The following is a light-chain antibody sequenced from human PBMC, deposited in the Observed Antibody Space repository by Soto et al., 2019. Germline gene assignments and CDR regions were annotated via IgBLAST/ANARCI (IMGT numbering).Light chain of an antibody. J-gene: IGLJ3*02. Sequence: QSVLTQPPSVSGAPGQRVTISCTGSTSNIGAGYDVHWYQQLPGAAPTLLISSHNNRPSGVPDRFFGSKSGTSAYLTIIGLQAEDEADYYCQSYDIALSASGVFGGGTKLTVL. V-gene: IGLV1-40*01. CDR3: QSYDIALSASGV. CDR1: TSNIGAGYD. CDR2: SHN.